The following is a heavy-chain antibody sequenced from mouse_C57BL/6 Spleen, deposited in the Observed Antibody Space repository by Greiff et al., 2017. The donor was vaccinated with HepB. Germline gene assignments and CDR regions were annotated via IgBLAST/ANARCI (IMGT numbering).Heavy chain of an antibody. CDR2: IDPSDSYT. V-gene: IGHV1-69*01. D-gene: IGHD1-1*01. J-gene: IGHJ4*01. Sequence: QVQLQQPGAELVMPGASVKLSCKASGYTFTSYWMHWVKQRPGQGLEWIGEIDPSDSYTNYNQKFKGKSTLTVDKSSSTAYMQLSSLTSEDSAVYYCARWDYGSSSEDYAMDYWGQGTSVTVSS. CDR3: ARWDYGSSSEDYAMDY. CDR1: GYTFTSYW.